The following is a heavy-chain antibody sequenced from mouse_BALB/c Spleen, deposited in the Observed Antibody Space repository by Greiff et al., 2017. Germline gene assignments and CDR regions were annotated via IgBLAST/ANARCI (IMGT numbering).Heavy chain of an antibody. Sequence: EVKLLESGPSLVKPSQTLSLTCSVTGDSITSGYWNWIRKFPGNKLEYMGYISYSGSTYYNPSLKSRISITRDTSKNQYYLQLNSVTTEDTATYYCARFSYGYDYFDVWGAGTTVTVSS. J-gene: IGHJ1*01. CDR1: GDSITSGY. CDR3: ARFSYGYDYFDV. CDR2: ISYSGST. V-gene: IGHV3-8*02. D-gene: IGHD2-2*01.